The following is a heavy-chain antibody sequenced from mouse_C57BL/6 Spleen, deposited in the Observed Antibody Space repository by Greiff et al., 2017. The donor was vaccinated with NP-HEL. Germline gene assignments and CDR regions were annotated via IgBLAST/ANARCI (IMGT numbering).Heavy chain of an antibody. CDR2: IDPSDSET. D-gene: IGHD1-1*01. CDR3: ARYYYGSSYDWYFDV. J-gene: IGHJ1*03. Sequence: QVQLKQPGAELVRPGSSVKLSCKASGYTFTSYWMHWVKQRPIQGLEWIGNIDPSDSETHYNHKFKDKATLTVDNSSSTAYMQLSILTSEDSAVYYCARYYYGSSYDWYFDVWGTGTMVTVSS. V-gene: IGHV1-52*01. CDR1: GYTFTSYW.